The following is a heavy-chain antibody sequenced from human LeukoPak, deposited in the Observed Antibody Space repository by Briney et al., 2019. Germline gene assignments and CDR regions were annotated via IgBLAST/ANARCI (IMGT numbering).Heavy chain of an antibody. D-gene: IGHD5-12*01. CDR3: ARGYERGYSGYDLDY. V-gene: IGHV4-28*03. J-gene: IGHJ4*02. Sequence: NASDTLSLTCAVSGYSIISSQWWGWIRQPPGRGLEWIGYISYSGSTNYNPSLKSRVTISVDTSKNQFSLKLSSVTAADTAVYYCARGYERGYSGYDLDYWGQGTLVTVSS. CDR1: GYSIISSQW. CDR2: ISYSGST.